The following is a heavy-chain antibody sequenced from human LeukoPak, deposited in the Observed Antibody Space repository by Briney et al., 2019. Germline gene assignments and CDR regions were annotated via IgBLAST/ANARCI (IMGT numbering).Heavy chain of an antibody. CDR3: ARGVAGSTLAPDFYYYYYMDV. Sequence: SETLSLTCTVSGGSISSYYWSWIRQPAGKGLEWIGRIYTSGSTNYNPSLKSRVTMSVDTSKNQFSLKLSSVTAADTAVYYCARGVAGSTLAPDFYYYYYMDVWGKGTTVTVSS. D-gene: IGHD6-19*01. CDR1: GGSISSYY. V-gene: IGHV4-4*07. CDR2: IYTSGST. J-gene: IGHJ6*03.